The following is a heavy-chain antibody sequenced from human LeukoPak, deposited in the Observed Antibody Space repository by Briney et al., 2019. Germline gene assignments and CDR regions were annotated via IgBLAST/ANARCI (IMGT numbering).Heavy chain of an antibody. CDR3: ARLTSSWFDP. Sequence: SETLSLTCTVSGGSISNYYWSWIRQPPGKGLEWIGYIYYTGSTNYNPSLTSRVTISVDTSKNQFSLKLSSVTAADTAVYYCARLTSSWFDPWGQGTLVTVSS. V-gene: IGHV4-59*08. J-gene: IGHJ5*02. CDR2: IYYTGST. D-gene: IGHD6-6*01. CDR1: GGSISNYY.